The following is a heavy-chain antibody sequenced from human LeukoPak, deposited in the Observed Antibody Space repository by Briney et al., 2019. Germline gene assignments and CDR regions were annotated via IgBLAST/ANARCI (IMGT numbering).Heavy chain of an antibody. Sequence: SETLSLTCTVSGDSISSGDYYWSWIRQPAGKGLEWIGRISSSGSTNYNPSLKSRVTISVDTSKNQFSLKPSSVTAADTAVYFCATGMAAAYDYNWFESWGQGTLVIVSS. V-gene: IGHV4-61*02. D-gene: IGHD6-13*01. CDR2: ISSSGST. CDR3: ATGMAAAYDYNWFES. CDR1: GDSISSGDYY. J-gene: IGHJ5*01.